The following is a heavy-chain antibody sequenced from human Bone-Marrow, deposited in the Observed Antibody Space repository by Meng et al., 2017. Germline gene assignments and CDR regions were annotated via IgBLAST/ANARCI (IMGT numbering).Heavy chain of an antibody. V-gene: IGHV3-7*01. Sequence: GGSLRLSCAASGFTFSNHYMTWVRQAPGKGLQWVGHIKQDGSWRYYVDYVKGRLTISRDNAKNSIYLQMSSLRAEDTAVYYCARDKYCSGGSCYSGYYYYGMDVWGQGTTDTVSS. CDR1: GFTFSNHY. D-gene: IGHD2-15*01. CDR2: IKQDGSWR. CDR3: ARDKYCSGGSCYSGYYYYGMDV. J-gene: IGHJ6*02.